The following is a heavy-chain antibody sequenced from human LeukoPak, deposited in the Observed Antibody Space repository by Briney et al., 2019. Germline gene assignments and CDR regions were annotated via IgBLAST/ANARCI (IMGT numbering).Heavy chain of an antibody. CDR3: ARESGYYFDS. D-gene: IGHD7-27*01. CDR2: MSYDGSIQ. V-gene: IGHV3-30*03. CDR1: GFTFSSYG. Sequence: PGRSLRLSCAASGFTFSSYGMHWVRQAPGKGLEWVAVMSYDGSIQYYADSVKGRFSISRDNSKNTLYLEMNSLRGEDTAVYSCARESGYYFDSWGQGTLVTVSS. J-gene: IGHJ4*02.